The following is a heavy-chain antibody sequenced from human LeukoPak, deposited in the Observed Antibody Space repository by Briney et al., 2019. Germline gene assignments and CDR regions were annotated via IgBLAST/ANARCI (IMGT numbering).Heavy chain of an antibody. CDR1: GYTLTELS. V-gene: IGHV1-24*01. J-gene: IGHJ4*02. CDR3: ATEGTHYYDSSGYPAY. D-gene: IGHD3-22*01. CDR2: FDPEDGET. Sequence: ASVKVSCKVSGYTLTELSMHWVRQAPGKGLEWMGGFDPEDGETIYAQKFQGRVTMTEDTSTDTAYMELSSLRSEDTAVYYCATEGTHYYDSSGYPAYWGQGTLVTVSS.